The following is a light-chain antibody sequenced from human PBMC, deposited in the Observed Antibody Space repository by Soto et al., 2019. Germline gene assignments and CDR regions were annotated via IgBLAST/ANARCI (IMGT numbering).Light chain of an antibody. CDR1: QSVSSN. CDR2: GAS. J-gene: IGKJ1*01. V-gene: IGKV3-15*01. CDR3: QQYNNWPWT. Sequence: IVMTQSPATLSVSPGERATLSCRASQSVSSNLAWYRPKPGQAPRLLLYGASTRATGIPARFSGSGSGTEFTLTISSLQSEDSAVYYCQQYNNWPWTCGQGTKVEIK.